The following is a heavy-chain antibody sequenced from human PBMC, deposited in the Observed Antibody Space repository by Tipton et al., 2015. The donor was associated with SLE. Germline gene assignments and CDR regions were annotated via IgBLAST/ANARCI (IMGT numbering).Heavy chain of an antibody. Sequence: TLSLTCTVSGGSLRGHYLSWVRQPPGKGLGWIGYIFDSGSTNYNPPLPSRVTLSVDTSKNQFPLKVTSVTAADTAVYYCARGGASSKWLDPWGQGTLVTVSS. V-gene: IGHV4-59*11. J-gene: IGHJ5*02. D-gene: IGHD6-6*01. CDR3: ARGGASSKWLDP. CDR1: GGSLRGHY. CDR2: IFDSGST.